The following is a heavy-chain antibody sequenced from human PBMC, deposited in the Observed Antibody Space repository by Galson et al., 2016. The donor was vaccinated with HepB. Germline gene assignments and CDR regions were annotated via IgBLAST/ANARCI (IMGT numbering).Heavy chain of an antibody. CDR3: AHGSGYYLNFDY. CDR1: GFSLSTSGVG. Sequence: PALVKPTQTLTLTCTFSGFSLSTSGVGVGWIRQPPGKAPEWLAHIYWADTKRYRPSLKSRLTITKGASGRQVVLTLTNMDPLDTATYYCAHGSGYYLNFDYWGQGTLVTVSS. J-gene: IGHJ4*02. CDR2: IYWADTK. D-gene: IGHD3-22*01. V-gene: IGHV2-5*02.